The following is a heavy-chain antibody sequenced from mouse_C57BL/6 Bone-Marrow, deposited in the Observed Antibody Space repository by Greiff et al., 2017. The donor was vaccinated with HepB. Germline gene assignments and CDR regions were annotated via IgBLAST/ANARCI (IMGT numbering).Heavy chain of an antibody. CDR2: IDPENCDT. CDR3: TTGRKEFAY. Sequence: EVQLQQSGAELVRPGASVKLSCTASGFNIKDDYMHWVKQRPEQGLEWIGWIDPENCDTEYASKFQGKATITADTSSNTAYLQLSSLTSEDTAVYYCTTGRKEFAYWGQGTLVTVSA. V-gene: IGHV14-4*01. CDR1: GFNIKDDY. J-gene: IGHJ3*01.